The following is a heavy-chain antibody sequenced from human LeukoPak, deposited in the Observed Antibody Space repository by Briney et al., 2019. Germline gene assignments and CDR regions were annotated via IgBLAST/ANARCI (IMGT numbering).Heavy chain of an antibody. CDR3: ARGQYQSHYGMDV. Sequence: ASVKVSCKASGYTFTDYYMHWVRQAPGQGLEWMGWINPNSGGTNYAQKFQGRVTMTRDTSISTAYMDLSRLRSDDTAVYYCARGQYQSHYGMDVWGQGTTVTVSS. D-gene: IGHD2-2*01. J-gene: IGHJ6*02. CDR2: INPNSGGT. CDR1: GYTFTDYY. V-gene: IGHV1-2*02.